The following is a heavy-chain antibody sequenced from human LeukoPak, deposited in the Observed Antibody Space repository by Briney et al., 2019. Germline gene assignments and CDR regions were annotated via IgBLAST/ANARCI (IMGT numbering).Heavy chain of an antibody. D-gene: IGHD5-18*01. CDR1: GGSISSYY. J-gene: IGHJ4*02. V-gene: IGHV4-59*01. Sequence: SETLSLTCTVSGGSISSYYWSWIRQPPGKGLEWIGYIYYSGSTNYNPSLKSRVTISVDTSKNQFSLRLSSVTAADTAVYYCARGNTAMVAYYFDYWGQGTLVTVSS. CDR2: IYYSGST. CDR3: ARGNTAMVAYYFDY.